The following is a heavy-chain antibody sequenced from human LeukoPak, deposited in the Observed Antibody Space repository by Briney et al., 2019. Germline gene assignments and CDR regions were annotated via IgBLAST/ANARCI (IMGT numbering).Heavy chain of an antibody. J-gene: IGHJ5*02. D-gene: IGHD5-18*01. V-gene: IGHV5-51*01. CDR1: GYSFSSYW. CDR3: ARRAVQHNWFDP. Sequence: GQSLQISCTGSGYSFSSYWIAWGRPLPGKGLEWMGVIYPGDSDTTYNPSFQGQVTISADKSISTAYLQWSSLKASDTAMYYCARRAVQHNWFDPWGQGTLVTVSS. CDR2: IYPGDSDT.